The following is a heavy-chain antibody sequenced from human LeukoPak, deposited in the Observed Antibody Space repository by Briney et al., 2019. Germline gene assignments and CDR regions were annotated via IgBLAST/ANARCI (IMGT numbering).Heavy chain of an antibody. J-gene: IGHJ4*02. CDR2: INSDGSNT. V-gene: IGHV3-74*01. Sequence: AGGSLRLSCVASGFTFSTYWMHWVGQAPGRGLVWVSRINSDGSNTAYAGSVKGRFTISRDNAENTLYLQMNSLRAEDTAVYYCARDYSNSRYFDYWGQGTLVTVSS. D-gene: IGHD6-6*01. CDR3: ARDYSNSRYFDY. CDR1: GFTFSTYW.